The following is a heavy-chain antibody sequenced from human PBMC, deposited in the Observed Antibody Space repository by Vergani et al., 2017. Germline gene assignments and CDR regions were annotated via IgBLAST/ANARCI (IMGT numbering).Heavy chain of an antibody. CDR1: GFTFSSYA. CDR3: ARERGITMVRGVIIFYGMDV. CDR2: ISYDGSNK. V-gene: IGHV3-30-3*01. J-gene: IGHJ6*02. D-gene: IGHD3-10*01. Sequence: QVQLVESGGGVVQPGRSLRLSCAASGFTFSSYAMHWVRQAPGKGLEWVAVISYDGSNKYYADSMKGRFTISRVNSKNELYLQMNSLRSEDTAVYYCARERGITMVRGVIIFYGMDVWGQGTTVTVSS.